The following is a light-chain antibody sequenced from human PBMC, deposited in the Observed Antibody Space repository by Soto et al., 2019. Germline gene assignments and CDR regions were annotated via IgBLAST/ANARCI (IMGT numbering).Light chain of an antibody. CDR2: LNSDGSH. Sequence: QLVLTQSPSASASLGASVKLTCTLSSGHSSYAIAWHQQQPEKGPRYLMKLNSDGSHSKGDGIPDRFSGSSSAAERYLTISSLQSEDEADYCCQTWGTGIWVFGGGTKLTVL. CDR3: QTWGTGIWV. J-gene: IGLJ3*02. V-gene: IGLV4-69*01. CDR1: SGHSSYA.